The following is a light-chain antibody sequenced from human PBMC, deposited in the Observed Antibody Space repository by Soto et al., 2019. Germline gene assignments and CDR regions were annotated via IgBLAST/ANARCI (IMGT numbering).Light chain of an antibody. CDR1: QSILTY. CDR2: SAS. V-gene: IGKV1-39*01. J-gene: IGKJ1*01. CDR3: QQTFSAPPET. Sequence: DIPVTQSPPNLSASLGDRVTITCRASQSILTYLNWYQQRPGKAPRLLIFSASSLQRGVPSRFSGSGSGTDFTLTISSLQPEDVATYYCQQTFSAPPETFGQGTKVEIK.